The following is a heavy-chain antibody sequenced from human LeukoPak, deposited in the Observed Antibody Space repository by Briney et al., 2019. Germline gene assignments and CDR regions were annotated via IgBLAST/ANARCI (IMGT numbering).Heavy chain of an antibody. CDR1: GITFSSYA. CDR3: AKALRDYAVDY. CDR2: ISGNGGST. V-gene: IGHV3-23*01. J-gene: IGHJ4*02. Sequence: GGSLRLSCVASGITFSSYAMSWVRQAPGKGLEWVSGISGNGGSTYYADSVKGRSTISRDNSKNTLYLQMSSLRVEDTAVYYCAKALRDYAVDYWGQGTLVTVSS. D-gene: IGHD4-17*01.